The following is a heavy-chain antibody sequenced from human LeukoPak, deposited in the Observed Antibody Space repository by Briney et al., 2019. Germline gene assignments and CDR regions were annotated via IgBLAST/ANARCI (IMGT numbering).Heavy chain of an antibody. CDR2: IYYSGST. CDR1: GGSISSSSYY. CDR3: ARIIWFGELSFDY. J-gene: IGHJ4*02. D-gene: IGHD3-10*01. V-gene: IGHV4-39*01. Sequence: SETLSLTCTVSGGSISSSSYYWGWIRQPPGKGLEWIGSIYYSGSTYYNPSLKSRVTISVDASKNQFSLKLSSVTAADTAVYYCARIIWFGELSFDYWGQGTLVTVSS.